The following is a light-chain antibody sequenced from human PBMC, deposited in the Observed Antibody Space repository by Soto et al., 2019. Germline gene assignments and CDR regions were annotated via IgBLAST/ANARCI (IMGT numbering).Light chain of an antibody. Sequence: EIVMTQSPATLSVSPGERATLSCRASQSVSSNFAWYQQKPGQAPPLLIYGASTRATGIPARCSGSGCGTEFSLTTSSLQSADFAVYYCQQYNNWSPITFGQGTRVEIK. J-gene: IGKJ5*01. CDR2: GAS. CDR3: QQYNNWSPIT. CDR1: QSVSSN. V-gene: IGKV3-15*01.